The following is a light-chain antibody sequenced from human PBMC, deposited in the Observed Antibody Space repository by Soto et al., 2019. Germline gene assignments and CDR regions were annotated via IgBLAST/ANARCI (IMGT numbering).Light chain of an antibody. CDR3: QQSYSIPGT. CDR1: ETIKTY. CDR2: DAS. Sequence: DIQMTQSPSSLSASVRDRVTMTCRASETIKTYLNWYQQRPGSAPRLLSYDASTLQSGVPSRFSASGSGTDFTRTISGLQPEDFAIYYCQQSYSIPGTFGPGTKV. V-gene: IGKV1-39*01. J-gene: IGKJ1*01.